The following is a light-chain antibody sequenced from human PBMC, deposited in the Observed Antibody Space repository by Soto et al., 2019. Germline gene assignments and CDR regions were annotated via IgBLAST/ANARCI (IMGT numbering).Light chain of an antibody. Sequence: QSVLTQPHSVSGSPGQSVLVSCTGTSNDVGAYNYVSWYQQHPGKAPKLVIYDVSKRPSGVPARFSGSKSGNTASLTISGLQAEDEAEYFCCSYAVRDTFFVFGSGTKLTVL. CDR2: DVS. J-gene: IGLJ1*01. CDR3: CSYAVRDTFFV. CDR1: SNDVGAYNY. V-gene: IGLV2-11*01.